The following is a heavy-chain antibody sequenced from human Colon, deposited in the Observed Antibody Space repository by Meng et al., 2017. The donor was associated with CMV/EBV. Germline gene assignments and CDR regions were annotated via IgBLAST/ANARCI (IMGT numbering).Heavy chain of an antibody. V-gene: IGHV3-30*04. CDR2: MSYDTKNK. Sequence: GGSLRLSCAAPGFTFSAHAMHWVRQAPGKGLEWVAVMSYDTKNKYHADSVKDRFSISRDNYKNMLFLQMNNLRAEDTAVYYCARGPQGISSYFYYGLDVWGRGTTVTVSS. CDR3: ARGPQGISSYFYYGLDV. CDR1: GFTFSAHA. D-gene: IGHD3-3*02. J-gene: IGHJ6*02.